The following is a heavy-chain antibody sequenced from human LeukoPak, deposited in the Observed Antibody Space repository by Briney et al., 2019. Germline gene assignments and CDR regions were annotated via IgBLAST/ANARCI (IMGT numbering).Heavy chain of an antibody. CDR3: ARESRSEVGASPNFDY. D-gene: IGHD1-26*01. CDR2: INPSGGST. Sequence: GASVKVSCKASGYTFISYYMHWVRQAPGQGLEWMGIINPSGGSTSYAQKFQGRVTMTRDTSTSTVYMELSSLRSEDTAVYYCARESRSEVGASPNFDYWGQGTLVTVSS. CDR1: GYTFISYY. J-gene: IGHJ4*02. V-gene: IGHV1-46*01.